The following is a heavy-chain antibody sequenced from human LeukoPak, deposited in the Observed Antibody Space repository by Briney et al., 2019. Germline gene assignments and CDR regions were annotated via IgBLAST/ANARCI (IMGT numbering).Heavy chain of an antibody. CDR3: ARGCSSTSCYHFRWFDP. V-gene: IGHV1-18*01. CDR2: ISAYNGNT. J-gene: IGHJ5*02. Sequence: ASVKVSCKASGYTFTSYGISWVRQAPGQGLEWMGWISAYNGNTNYAQKLQGRATMTTDTSPSTAYMELRSLRSDDTAVYYCARGCSSTSCYHFRWFDPWGQGTLVTVSS. D-gene: IGHD2-2*01. CDR1: GYTFTSYG.